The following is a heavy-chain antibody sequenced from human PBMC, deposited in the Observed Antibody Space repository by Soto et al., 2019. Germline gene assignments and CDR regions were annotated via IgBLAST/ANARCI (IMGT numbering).Heavy chain of an antibody. CDR1: GFTVSSSY. CDR2: IYSGGST. J-gene: IGHJ3*02. Sequence: PGGSLRLSCAASGFTVSSSYMSWVRQAPGKGLEWVSVIYSGGSTYYADSVKGRFTISRDNSKNTLYLQMNSLRAEDTAVYYCAREEVVVAANDAFDIWGQGTMVTVSS. D-gene: IGHD2-15*01. V-gene: IGHV3-66*01. CDR3: AREEVVVAANDAFDI.